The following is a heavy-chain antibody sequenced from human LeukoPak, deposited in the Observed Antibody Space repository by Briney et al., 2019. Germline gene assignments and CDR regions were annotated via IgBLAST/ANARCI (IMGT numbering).Heavy chain of an antibody. CDR3: ARDSSGYYYPPKYYFDY. CDR2: ISYDGSNK. V-gene: IGHV3-30-3*01. D-gene: IGHD3-22*01. CDR1: GFTFSSYA. Sequence: GGSLRLSCAASGFTFSSYAMHWVRQAPGKGLEWVAVISYDGSNKYYADSVKGRFTISRDNSKNTLYLQMNSLRAEDTAVYYCARDSSGYYYPPKYYFDYWGQGTPVTVSS. J-gene: IGHJ4*02.